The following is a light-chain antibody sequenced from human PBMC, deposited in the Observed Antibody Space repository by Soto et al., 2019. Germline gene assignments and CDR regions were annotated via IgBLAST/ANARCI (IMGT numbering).Light chain of an antibody. V-gene: IGKV3-20*01. J-gene: IGKJ1*01. CDR2: GAT. CDR3: HQYDTWT. CDR1: HDVASVF. Sequence: DIVLTQSPDSLSLSPGETVTLSCRASHDVASVFLTWYQQKLGQAPRLLIYGATNRATGIPDRFSGSGSGTDFSLTISRLEPDDSAVYYCHQYDTWTFGQGTKVEIK.